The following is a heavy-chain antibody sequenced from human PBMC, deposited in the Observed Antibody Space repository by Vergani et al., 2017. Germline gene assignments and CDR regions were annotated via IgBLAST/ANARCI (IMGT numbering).Heavy chain of an antibody. V-gene: IGHV4-59*01. Sequence: QVQLQESGPGLVKPSETLSLTCTVSGGSISSYYWSWIRQPPGKGLEWIGYIYYSGSTNYNPSLKSRVTISVDTSKNQFSLKLSSVTAADTAVYYCARSVGYSYGYDYYYMDVWGKGTTVTGSS. J-gene: IGHJ6*03. CDR2: IYYSGST. CDR3: ARSVGYSYGYDYYYMDV. D-gene: IGHD5-18*01. CDR1: GGSISSYY.